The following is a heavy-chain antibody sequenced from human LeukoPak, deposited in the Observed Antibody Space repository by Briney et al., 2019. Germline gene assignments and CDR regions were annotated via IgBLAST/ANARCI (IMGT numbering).Heavy chain of an antibody. CDR1: GGSFSGYY. D-gene: IGHD5-12*01. CDR3: ARGQKYSGYDPFFDY. Sequence: PSETLSLTCAVYGGSFSGYYWSWIRQPPGKGLEWIGEINHSGSTNYNPSLKSRVTISVGTSKNQFSLKLSSVTAADTAVHYCARGQKYSGYDPFFDYWGQGTLVTVSS. J-gene: IGHJ4*02. V-gene: IGHV4-34*01. CDR2: INHSGST.